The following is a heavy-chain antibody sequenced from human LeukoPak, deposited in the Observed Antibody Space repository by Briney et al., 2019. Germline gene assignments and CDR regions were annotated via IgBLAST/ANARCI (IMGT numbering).Heavy chain of an antibody. V-gene: IGHV3-23*01. CDR1: GFTLSTYA. D-gene: IGHD6-19*01. CDR2: ISGSGGST. CDR3: ARYSSGWGLAYYYYMDV. J-gene: IGHJ6*03. Sequence: GGSLRLSCAASGFTLSTYAMSWVRQAPGKGLEWVSAISGSGGSTYYADSVKGRFTISRDNSKNTLYLQMNSLRAEDTAVYYCARYSSGWGLAYYYYMDVWGKGTTVTISS.